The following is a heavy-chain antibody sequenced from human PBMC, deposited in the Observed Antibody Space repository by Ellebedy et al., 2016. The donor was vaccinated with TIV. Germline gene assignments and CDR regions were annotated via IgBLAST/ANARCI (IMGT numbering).Heavy chain of an antibody. V-gene: IGHV3-11*06. Sequence: PGGSLRLSCAASGFTFSDYYLNWIRQAPGKGLEWVSYISSSSTYRNYADSVGGRFTISRDDAKNSLYLQMNSLRVEDTAVYYCVRDVRGRMRGGGTSSWSVGFDYWGQGTLVTVSS. D-gene: IGHD6-13*01. CDR2: ISSSSTYR. J-gene: IGHJ4*02. CDR3: VRDVRGRMRGGGTSSWSVGFDY. CDR1: GFTFSDYY.